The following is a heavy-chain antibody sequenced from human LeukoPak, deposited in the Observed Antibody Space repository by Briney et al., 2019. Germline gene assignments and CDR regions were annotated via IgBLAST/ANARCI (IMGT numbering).Heavy chain of an antibody. Sequence: SETLSLTCAVSGVSFSGYYWGWIRQPPGKGLEWIGSIYHSGSTYSNPSLKSRVTISVDTSKNQFSLKLSSVTAADTAVYYCATTLYYYDSSTYYPDYWGQGTLVTVSS. V-gene: IGHV4-38-2*01. CDR2: IYHSGST. J-gene: IGHJ4*02. CDR1: GVSFSGYY. CDR3: ATTLYYYDSSTYYPDY. D-gene: IGHD3-22*01.